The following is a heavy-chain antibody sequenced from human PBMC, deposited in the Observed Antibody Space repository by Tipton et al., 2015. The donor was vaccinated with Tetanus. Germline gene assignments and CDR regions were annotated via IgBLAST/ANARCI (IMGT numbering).Heavy chain of an antibody. V-gene: IGHV4-31*03. J-gene: IGHJ2*01. CDR1: GASINAGGYL. CDR2: IYYNTERT. D-gene: IGHD3-16*01. Sequence: TLSLTCNVSGASINAGGYLWTWVRQHPGKGLEWIGNIYYNTERTSHVPSLASRVSISVDASMNQFSLTLSSVTAADTAVYYCARVGAWTIPRDAVKRGSFWYFDLWGRGSLVTVSS. CDR3: ARVGAWTIPRDAVKRGSFWYFDL.